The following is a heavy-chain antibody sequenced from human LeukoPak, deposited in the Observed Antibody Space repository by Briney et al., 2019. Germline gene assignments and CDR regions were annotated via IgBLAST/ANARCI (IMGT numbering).Heavy chain of an antibody. J-gene: IGHJ4*02. D-gene: IGHD2-2*01. CDR3: ARGGDCSSTSCYLINDY. V-gene: IGHV3-21*06. CDR1: GLTFSSYS. Sequence: GGSLRLSCAASGLTFSSYSMNWVRQAPGKGLEWVSSITSSSNYIYNADSVKGRFTISRDNAQNALYLQMNSLRAEDTAVYYCARGGDCSSTSCYLINDYWGQGTLVTVSS. CDR2: ITSSSNYI.